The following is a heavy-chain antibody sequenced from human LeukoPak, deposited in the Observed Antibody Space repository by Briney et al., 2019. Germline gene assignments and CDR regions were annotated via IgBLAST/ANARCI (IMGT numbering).Heavy chain of an antibody. D-gene: IGHD2-2*01. CDR1: GDSTTTTGSY. J-gene: IGHJ1*01. Sequence: SETLSLTCTVSGDSTTTTGSYWSWIRQHPAKGLEWIGYIYYSGSTYYNPSLKSRVTITVDTSKNQFSLNLSSVTAADTAVYYCVGEVVPYDSRREYFQHWGQGTLVTVSS. V-gene: IGHV4-31*03. CDR2: IYYSGST. CDR3: VGEVVPYDSRREYFQH.